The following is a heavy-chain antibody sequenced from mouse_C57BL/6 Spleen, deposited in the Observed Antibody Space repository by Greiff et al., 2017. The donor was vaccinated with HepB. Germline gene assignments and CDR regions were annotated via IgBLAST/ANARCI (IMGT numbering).Heavy chain of an antibody. Sequence: GGGLVQPKGSLKLSCAASGFSFNTYAMNWVRQAPGKGLEWVARIRSKSNNYATYYADSVKDRFTISRDDSESMLYLQMNNLKTEDTAMYYCVRHDGSSYDYYAMDYWGQGTSVTVSS. CDR1: GFSFNTYA. CDR3: VRHDGSSYDYYAMDY. V-gene: IGHV10-1*01. J-gene: IGHJ4*01. CDR2: IRSKSNNYAT. D-gene: IGHD1-1*01.